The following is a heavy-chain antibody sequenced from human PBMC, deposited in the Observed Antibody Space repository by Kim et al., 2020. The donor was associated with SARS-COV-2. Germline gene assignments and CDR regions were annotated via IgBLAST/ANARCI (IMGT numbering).Heavy chain of an antibody. CDR1: GFTFSSYS. CDR2: IRSSSSYI. Sequence: GGSLRLSCAASGFTFSSYSMNWVRQAPGKGLEWVSSIRSSSSYIYYADSVKGRFTISRDNAKNSLYLQMNSLRAEDTAVYYCARDFVVVVAARGGAFDYWGQGTLVTVSS. D-gene: IGHD2-15*01. V-gene: IGHV3-21*01. J-gene: IGHJ4*02. CDR3: ARDFVVVVAARGGAFDY.